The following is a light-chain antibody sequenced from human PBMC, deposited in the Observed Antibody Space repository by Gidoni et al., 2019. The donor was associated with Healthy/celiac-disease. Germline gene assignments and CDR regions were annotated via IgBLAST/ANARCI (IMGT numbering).Light chain of an antibody. V-gene: IGKV3-11*01. CDR2: DAS. CDR3: QQRSNWPLT. Sequence: VLPPSPVPLSLSPGERAPLSCRASQSVNSYLAWYPQTPGQAPRLLIYDASNRATGIPARFSGSGSETDFARTISSLESEDFAVYYCQQRSNWPLTFGGGTKVEIK. J-gene: IGKJ4*01. CDR1: QSVNSY.